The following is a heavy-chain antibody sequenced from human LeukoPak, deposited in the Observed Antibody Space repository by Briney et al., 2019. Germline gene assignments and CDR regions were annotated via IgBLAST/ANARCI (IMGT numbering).Heavy chain of an antibody. CDR2: IYYSGST. D-gene: IGHD3-16*01. J-gene: IGHJ3*02. CDR3: ARDGGTVSDAFDI. Sequence: PSETLSLTCTVSGGSISSYYWSWIRQPPGKGLEWIGYIYYSGSTNYNPSLKSRVTISVDTSKNQFSLKLSSVTAADTAVYYCARDGGTVSDAFDIWGQGTVVTVSS. CDR1: GGSISSYY. V-gene: IGHV4-59*01.